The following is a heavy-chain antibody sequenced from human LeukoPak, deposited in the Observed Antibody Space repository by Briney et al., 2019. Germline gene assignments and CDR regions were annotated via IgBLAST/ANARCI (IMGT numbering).Heavy chain of an antibody. CDR3: ARERSLYDYGDYGWFDP. Sequence: PSETLSLTCAVSGYSISSGYYWGWIRQPPGEGLEWIGIIYHSGSTYYNPSLKSRVTISVDTSKNQFSLKLSSVTAADTAVYYCARERSLYDYGDYGWFDPWGQGTLVTVSS. J-gene: IGHJ5*02. CDR2: IYHSGST. CDR1: GYSISSGYY. D-gene: IGHD4-17*01. V-gene: IGHV4-38-2*01.